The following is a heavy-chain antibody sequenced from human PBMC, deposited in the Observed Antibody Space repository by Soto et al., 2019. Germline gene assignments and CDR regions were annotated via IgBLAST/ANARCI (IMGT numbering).Heavy chain of an antibody. CDR1: GFTFSSYV. CDR2: VSSSGSTI. J-gene: IGHJ6*02. Sequence: EVQLVESGGGLVQPGGSLRLSCAVSGFTFSSYVLNWVRQAPGKGLEWVSYVSSSGSTIYSADSVKGRFTISRDNAKNSLYLQMNSLRAEDTALYYCARTVNPSDYGMDVWGRGTTVTVSS. CDR3: ARTVNPSDYGMDV. D-gene: IGHD4-4*01. V-gene: IGHV3-48*03.